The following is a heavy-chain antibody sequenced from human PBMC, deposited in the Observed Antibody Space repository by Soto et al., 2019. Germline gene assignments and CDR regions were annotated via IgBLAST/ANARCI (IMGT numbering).Heavy chain of an antibody. Sequence: HPGGSLRLSCAASGFTFSTYSMNWVRQAPGKGLEWVSVIYAGGSRYYADSVKGRFTISRDISKNTQYLQMDSLRAEDTAVYYCARVPFGGNWFDPWGQGTLVTVS. CDR3: ARVPFGGNWFDP. CDR2: IYAGGSR. J-gene: IGHJ5*02. D-gene: IGHD3-10*01. CDR1: GFTFSTYS. V-gene: IGHV3-66*01.